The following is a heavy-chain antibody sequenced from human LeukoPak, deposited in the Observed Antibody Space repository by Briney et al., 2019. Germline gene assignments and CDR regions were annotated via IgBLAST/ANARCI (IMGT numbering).Heavy chain of an antibody. V-gene: IGHV3-23*01. CDR3: AKEGCTSTNCYRSSADY. Sequence: GGSLRLSCAASGFTFSDYAMSWVRQAPGKGLEWVSTITGSGGTTYYADSVKGRFTTSRDNSKNTLYLQMHSLRAEDTAVYYCAKEGCTSTNCYRSSADYWGQGTLLTVSS. CDR1: GFTFSDYA. CDR2: ITGSGGTT. J-gene: IGHJ4*02. D-gene: IGHD2-2*01.